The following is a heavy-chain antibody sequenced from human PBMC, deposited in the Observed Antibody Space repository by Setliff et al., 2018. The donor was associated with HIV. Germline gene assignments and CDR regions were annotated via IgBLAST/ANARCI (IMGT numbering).Heavy chain of an antibody. J-gene: IGHJ3*02. CDR1: GVSTSSSTYY. CDR2: IFYTGST. Sequence: SETLSLTCSVSGVSTSSSTYYWGWIRQPPGKGLEWIGYIFYTGSTYYNPSLKSRVTMSVDTSKNQVSLKLSSVTAADTAVYYCARDRAGWDGQVILYGLDIWGQGTMVTVSS. CDR3: ARDRAGWDGQVILYGLDI. V-gene: IGHV4-39*07. D-gene: IGHD3-10*01.